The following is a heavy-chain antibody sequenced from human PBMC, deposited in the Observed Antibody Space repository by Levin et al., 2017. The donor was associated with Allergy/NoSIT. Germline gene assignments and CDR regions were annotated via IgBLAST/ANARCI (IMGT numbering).Heavy chain of an antibody. CDR3: AREIRGRKDQSVNF. V-gene: IGHV4-30-4*01. Sequence: LRLSCTVSGGSVSTGEYYWSWIRQTPGTGLEWIGYIYYTGNTYYNPSLKSRLTISIDTSKNQFSLNLTSVTAADTAVYYCAREIRGRKDQSVNFWGQGTLVTVSS. CDR1: GGSVSTGEYY. J-gene: IGHJ4*02. CDR2: IYYTGNT. D-gene: IGHD1-26*01.